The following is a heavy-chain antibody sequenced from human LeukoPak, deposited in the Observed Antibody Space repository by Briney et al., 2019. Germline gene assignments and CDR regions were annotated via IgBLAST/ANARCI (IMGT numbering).Heavy chain of an antibody. J-gene: IGHJ4*02. CDR1: GGTFSSYA. CDR2: IIPIFGTA. CDR3: ARHSGSGWQALGY. Sequence: ASVKVSCKASGGTFSSYAISWVRQAPGQGLEWMGGIIPIFGTANYAQKFQGRVTITADKSTSTAYMELSSLRSDDTAVYYCARHSGSGWQALGYWGQGTLVTVSS. V-gene: IGHV1-69*06. D-gene: IGHD6-19*01.